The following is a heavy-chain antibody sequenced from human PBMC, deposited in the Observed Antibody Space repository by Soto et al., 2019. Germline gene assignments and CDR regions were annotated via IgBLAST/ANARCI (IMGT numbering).Heavy chain of an antibody. J-gene: IGHJ6*02. Sequence: QVQLVQSGAEVKKPGASVKVSCKASGYTFTGYYMHWVRQAPGQGLEWMGWINPNSGGTNYAQKFQGWVTMTRDTSISTAYMELSRLRSDDTAVYYCARAVHCISTSCRLGEYYGMDVWGQGTTVTVSS. D-gene: IGHD2-2*01. CDR3: ARAVHCISTSCRLGEYYGMDV. V-gene: IGHV1-2*04. CDR2: INPNSGGT. CDR1: GYTFTGYY.